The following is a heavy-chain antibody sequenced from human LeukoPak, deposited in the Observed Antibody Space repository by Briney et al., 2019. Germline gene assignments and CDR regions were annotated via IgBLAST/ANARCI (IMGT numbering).Heavy chain of an antibody. CDR2: IKQDESEK. J-gene: IGHJ4*02. Sequence: GGSLRLSCVGSGFTFSRYWMSWVRQAPGKGLEWVANIKQDESEKYYVDSVKGRFSISRDNAKNSLYLQMNSLRAEDTAVYYCAREPSDIVLMVYAIGEFDYWGQGTLVTVSS. D-gene: IGHD2-8*01. CDR3: AREPSDIVLMVYAIGEFDY. CDR1: GFTFSRYW. V-gene: IGHV3-7*01.